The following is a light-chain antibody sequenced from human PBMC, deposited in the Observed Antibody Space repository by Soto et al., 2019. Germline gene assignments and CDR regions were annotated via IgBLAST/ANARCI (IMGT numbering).Light chain of an antibody. CDR3: HQYGSSPPYS. J-gene: IGKJ2*03. Sequence: EIVLTQSPDTLSLSPGERATLSCRATQNVARSNLAWYQHRPGHAPRLLISGASTRAAYTPDRFSCSGAGAQFTLTISRLEPEDVAVYYCHQYGSSPPYSFGQGTRLEI. V-gene: IGKV3-20*01. CDR1: QNVARSN. CDR2: GAS.